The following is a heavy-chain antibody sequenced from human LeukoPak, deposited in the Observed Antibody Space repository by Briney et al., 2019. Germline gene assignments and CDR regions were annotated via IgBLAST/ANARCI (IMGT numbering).Heavy chain of an antibody. D-gene: IGHD3-22*01. CDR1: GGSFSGYY. V-gene: IGHV4-34*01. J-gene: IGHJ4*02. CDR3: ARVQGSGYYDSSGTFDY. Sequence: SETLSLTCAVYGGSFSGYYWSWIRQPPGKGLEWIGEINHSGSTNYNPSLKSRVTISVDTSKNQFSLKLSSVTAADTAVYYCARVQGSGYYDSSGTFDYWGQGTLVTVSS. CDR2: INHSGST.